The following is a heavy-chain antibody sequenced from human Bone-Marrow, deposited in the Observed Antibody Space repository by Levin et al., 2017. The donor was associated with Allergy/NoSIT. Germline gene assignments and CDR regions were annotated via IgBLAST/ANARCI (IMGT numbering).Heavy chain of an antibody. CDR1: GYSFFSYA. CDR3: ASAKTTAVVGREFEN. V-gene: IGHV1-3*01. CDR2: INGDSGTT. J-gene: IGHJ4*02. Sequence: ASVKVSCKASGYSFFSYAMHWVRQAPGQSLEWMGWINGDSGTTTYSPKFKDRVTITSDTSATTTYMELSSLTSGDTAVYYCASAKTTAVVGREFENWGQGTLVTVSS. D-gene: IGHD6-19*01.